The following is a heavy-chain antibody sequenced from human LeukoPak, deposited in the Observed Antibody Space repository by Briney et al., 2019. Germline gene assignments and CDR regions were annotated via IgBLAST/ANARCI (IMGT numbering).Heavy chain of an antibody. Sequence: GTSVKVSCKASGFTFTSSAMQWVRQARGQRLGWIGWIVVGSGNTNYAQKFQERVTITRDMSTSTAYMELSSLRSEDTAVYYCAAVYDDSSGYPVDYWGQGTLVTVSS. V-gene: IGHV1-58*02. J-gene: IGHJ4*02. CDR1: GFTFTSSA. CDR2: IVVGSGNT. D-gene: IGHD3-22*01. CDR3: AAVYDDSSGYPVDY.